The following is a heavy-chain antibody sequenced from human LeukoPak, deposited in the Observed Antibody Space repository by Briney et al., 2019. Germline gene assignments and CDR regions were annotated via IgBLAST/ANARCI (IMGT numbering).Heavy chain of an antibody. CDR1: GFTFSSYS. CDR3: ARGGKIAVVGTRSPQYFHH. D-gene: IGHD6-19*01. J-gene: IGHJ1*01. Sequence: PGGSLRLSCAASGFTFSSYSMNWVRQAPGKGLEWVSSISSSSSYIYYADSVKGRFTISRDNAKNSLYLQMNSLRAEDTAVYYCARGGKIAVVGTRSPQYFHHWGQGTLVTVSS. V-gene: IGHV3-21*01. CDR2: ISSSSSYI.